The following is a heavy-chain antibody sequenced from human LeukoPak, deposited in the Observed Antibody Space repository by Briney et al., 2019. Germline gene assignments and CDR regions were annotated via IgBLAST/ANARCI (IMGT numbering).Heavy chain of an antibody. CDR3: ARYDFWKGRNWFDP. Sequence: PSETLSLTCTVSGSSISSYYWSWIRQPPGKGLEWIGYIYYSGSTNYNPSLKSRVTISVDTSKNQFSLKLSSVTAADTAVYYCARYDFWKGRNWFDPWGQGTLVTVSS. J-gene: IGHJ5*02. V-gene: IGHV4-59*01. CDR1: GSSISSYY. CDR2: IYYSGST. D-gene: IGHD3-3*01.